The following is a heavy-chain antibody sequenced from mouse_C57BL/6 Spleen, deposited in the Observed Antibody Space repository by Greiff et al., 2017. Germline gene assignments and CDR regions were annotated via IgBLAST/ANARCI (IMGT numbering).Heavy chain of an antibody. CDR3: AIRAYYYGSSEDFDY. CDR2: IYIGNGYT. D-gene: IGHD1-1*01. V-gene: IGHV1-58*01. CDR1: GYTFTSYG. Sequence: VQLQQSGAELVRPGSSVKMSCKTSGYTFTSYGINWVKQRPGQGLEWIGYIYIGNGYTEYNEKFKGKATLTLDTSSSTAYMQLSSLTSEDSAIYFCAIRAYYYGSSEDFDYWGQGTTLTVSS. J-gene: IGHJ2*01.